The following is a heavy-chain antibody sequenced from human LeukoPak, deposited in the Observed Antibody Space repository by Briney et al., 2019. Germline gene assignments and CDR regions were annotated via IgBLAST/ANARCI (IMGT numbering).Heavy chain of an antibody. D-gene: IGHD3-3*01. CDR2: IYTSGST. J-gene: IGHJ5*02. CDR3: ARGLTGLVTIFGVNLRWFDP. Sequence: SETLSLTCTVSGDSMNSGRYYWSWIRQPAGKGLEWIGRIYTSGSTSYNPSLKSRVTISLDTSKNQFSLKLTSVTAADTAVYYCARGLTGLVTIFGVNLRWFDPWGQGTLVTVSS. CDR1: GDSMNSGRYY. V-gene: IGHV4-61*02.